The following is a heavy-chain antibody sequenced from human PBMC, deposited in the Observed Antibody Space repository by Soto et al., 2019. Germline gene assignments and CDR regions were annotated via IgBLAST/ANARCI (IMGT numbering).Heavy chain of an antibody. V-gene: IGHV3-30*03. Sequence: GGSLRLSCAASGFIFTSYGIHWVRQAPGKWLEWVAVTSYDGSDKYYADSVKGRFTISRDNSKNTVSLQMNSLTPEDTAVYYCARGVEYSSASLFDYWGQGALVNVSS. CDR2: TSYDGSDK. CDR1: GFIFTSYG. J-gene: IGHJ4*02. CDR3: ARGVEYSSASLFDY. D-gene: IGHD6-6*01.